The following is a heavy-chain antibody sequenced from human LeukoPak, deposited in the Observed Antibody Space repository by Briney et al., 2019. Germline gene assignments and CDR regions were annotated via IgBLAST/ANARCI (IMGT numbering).Heavy chain of an antibody. D-gene: IGHD3-16*01. CDR1: GYSFTTYP. J-gene: IGHJ4*02. V-gene: IGHV7-4-1*02. CDR3: ARGHRNGDY. CDR2: INTNTGNP. Sequence: ASVKVSFKATGYSFTTYPLMWVRQAPGQGLEFLGWINTNTGNPTYVQGFTGQFVFSLDTSVSTAYLQISSLKTDDTAVYYWARGHRNGDYWGQGTLVTVSS.